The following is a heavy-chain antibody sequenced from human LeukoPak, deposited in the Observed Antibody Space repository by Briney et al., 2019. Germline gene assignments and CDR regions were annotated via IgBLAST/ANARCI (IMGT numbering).Heavy chain of an antibody. CDR2: IRSTTDT. Sequence: PGGSLRLSCEASGFTFSGSAMHWVRQASRKGLEWVGRIRSTTDTAYAASVKGRFTISRDDSKNTAYLQMNSLKTEDTAVYYCARASPDSSGHYYFDYWGQGTLVTVSS. J-gene: IGHJ4*02. D-gene: IGHD3-22*01. CDR3: ARASPDSSGHYYFDY. V-gene: IGHV3-73*01. CDR1: GFTFSGSA.